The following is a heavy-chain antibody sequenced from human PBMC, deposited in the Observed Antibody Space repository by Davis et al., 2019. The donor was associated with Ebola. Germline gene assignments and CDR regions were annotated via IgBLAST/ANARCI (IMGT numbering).Heavy chain of an antibody. D-gene: IGHD6-19*01. Sequence: MPSETLSLTCAVYGGSFSGYYWSWIRQPPGKGLEWIGEINHSGSTNYNPSLKSRVTISVDTSKNQFSLKLSSVTAADTAVYYCAKNKLASGYTKYSSGWPYFDYWGQGTLVTVSS. CDR2: INHSGST. CDR1: GGSFSGYY. CDR3: AKNKLASGYTKYSSGWPYFDY. V-gene: IGHV4-34*01. J-gene: IGHJ4*02.